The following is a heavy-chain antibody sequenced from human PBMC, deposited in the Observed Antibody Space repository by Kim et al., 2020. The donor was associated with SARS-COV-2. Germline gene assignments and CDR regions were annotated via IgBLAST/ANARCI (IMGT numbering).Heavy chain of an antibody. Sequence: GESLKISCKGSGYSFTSYWIGWVRQMPGKGLEWMGIIYPGDSDTRYSPSFQGQVTISADKSISTAYLQWSSLKASDTAMYYSARHSWKYSSSWYYYYGMDAWGQGTTVPVSS. D-gene: IGHD6-13*01. CDR2: IYPGDSDT. V-gene: IGHV5-51*01. CDR1: GYSFTSYW. CDR3: ARHSWKYSSSWYYYYGMDA. J-gene: IGHJ6*02.